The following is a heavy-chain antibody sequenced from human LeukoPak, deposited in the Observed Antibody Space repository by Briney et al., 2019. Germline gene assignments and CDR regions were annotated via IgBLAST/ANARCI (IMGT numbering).Heavy chain of an antibody. CDR3: ARALCSSTSCHGRNDY. D-gene: IGHD2-2*01. CDR2: ISAYNGNT. V-gene: IGHV1-18*04. CDR1: GYTFTSYG. Sequence: ASVKVSCKASGYTFTSYGISWVRQAPGQGLEWMGWISAYNGNTNFAQNLRGRVTMTTDTSTSTAYMELRSLRSDDTAVYYCARALCSSTSCHGRNDYWGQGTLVTVSS. J-gene: IGHJ4*02.